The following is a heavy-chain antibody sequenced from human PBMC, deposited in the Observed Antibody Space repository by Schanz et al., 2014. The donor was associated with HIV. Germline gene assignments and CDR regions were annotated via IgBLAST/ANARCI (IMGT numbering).Heavy chain of an antibody. V-gene: IGHV3-30*18. J-gene: IGHJ4*02. CDR2: ISYDGSNK. D-gene: IGHD6-6*01. Sequence: VQLVESGGGVVQPGRSLRLSCAASGFTFSTYGMHWVRQGPGKGLEWVAVISYDGSNKYYADSVKGRFTISRDNAKNSLYLQMNSLRAEDTAVYYCAKDDQQFAYWGQGTLVTVSS. CDR3: AKDDQQFAY. CDR1: GFTFSTYG.